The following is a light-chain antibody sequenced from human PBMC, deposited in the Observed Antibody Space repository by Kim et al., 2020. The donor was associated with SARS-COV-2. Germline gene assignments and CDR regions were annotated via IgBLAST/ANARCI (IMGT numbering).Light chain of an antibody. V-gene: IGLV1-40*01. CDR2: GNT. Sequence: QSVLTQPPSVSGAPGQRVTISCTGSSSNIGAGYDVHWYQHLPGTVPKLLIFGNTNRPSGVPDRFSGSKSGASASLAITGLQAEEEADYYCQSYDTSLTGFVFGTGTKVTVL. CDR1: SSNIGAGYD. J-gene: IGLJ1*01. CDR3: QSYDTSLTGFV.